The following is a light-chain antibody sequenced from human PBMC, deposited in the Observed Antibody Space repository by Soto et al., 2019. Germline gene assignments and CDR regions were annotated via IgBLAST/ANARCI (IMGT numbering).Light chain of an antibody. CDR3: QQSYSSPLT. CDR1: QSISSY. J-gene: IGKJ4*01. V-gene: IGKV1-39*01. CDR2: AAS. Sequence: DIRMTQYPSSLSASVGDRVTITCGASQSISSYLNWYQQKPGKAPKLLIYAASSLQSGVPSRLSGSGYGTELTITISSMKNEDFETYYCQQSYSSPLTFGGGTKVDIK.